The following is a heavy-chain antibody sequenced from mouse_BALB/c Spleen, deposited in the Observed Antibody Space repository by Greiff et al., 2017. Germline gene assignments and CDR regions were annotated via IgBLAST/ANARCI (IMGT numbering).Heavy chain of an antibody. CDR3: ARDRCMDY. Sequence: VQLVESGPGLVAPSQSLSISCTVSGFSLTSYGVHWVRQPPGKGLEWLGVIWAGGSTNYNSALMSRLSISTDNSKSQVFLKMNSLQTDDTAMYYWARDRCMDYWGQGTSVTVSS. CDR2: IWAGGST. CDR1: GFSLTSYG. J-gene: IGHJ4*01. V-gene: IGHV2-9*02.